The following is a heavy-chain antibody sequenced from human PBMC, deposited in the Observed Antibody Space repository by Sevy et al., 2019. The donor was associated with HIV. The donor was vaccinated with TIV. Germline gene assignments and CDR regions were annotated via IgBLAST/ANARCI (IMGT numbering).Heavy chain of an antibody. CDR1: GFTFSSYA. V-gene: IGHV3-23*01. CDR3: AKVACGGDCHGDYGMMDV. J-gene: IGHJ6*02. D-gene: IGHD2-21*02. CDR2: ISGSGGST. Sequence: GGSLRLSCAASGFTFSSYAMSWVRQAPGKGLEWVSAISGSGGSTYYSDSVKGRFTISRDNSKNTLYLQMNSLRAEDTAVYYCAKVACGGDCHGDYGMMDVWGQGTTVTVSS.